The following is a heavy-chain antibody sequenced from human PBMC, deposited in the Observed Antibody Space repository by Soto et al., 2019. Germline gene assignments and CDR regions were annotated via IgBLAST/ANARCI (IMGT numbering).Heavy chain of an antibody. CDR1: GGSISGSSYY. V-gene: IGHV4-39*01. J-gene: IGHJ4*02. Sequence: SETLSLTCTVSGGSISGSSYYWCWIRQPPGKGLEWIGNIYYSGSTYYNPCLKSRVTISVDTSKNQFSLKLSSVTAADTAVYYCARTYSSSWSPFDYWGQGTLVTVSS. D-gene: IGHD6-13*01. CDR3: ARTYSSSWSPFDY. CDR2: IYYSGST.